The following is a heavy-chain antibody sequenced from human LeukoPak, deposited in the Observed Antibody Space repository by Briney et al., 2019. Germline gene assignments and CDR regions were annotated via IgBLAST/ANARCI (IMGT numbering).Heavy chain of an antibody. CDR2: IYYSGST. J-gene: IGHJ4*02. CDR1: GGSISSGDYY. Sequence: PSETLSLTCTVSGGSISSGDYYWSWIRQAPGKGLEWIGYIYYSGSTYYNPSLKSRVTISVDTSKNQFSLKLSSVTAADTAVYYCASLYQAYYFDHWGRGTLVTVSS. V-gene: IGHV4-30-4*02. CDR3: ASLYQAYYFDH. D-gene: IGHD2-21*01.